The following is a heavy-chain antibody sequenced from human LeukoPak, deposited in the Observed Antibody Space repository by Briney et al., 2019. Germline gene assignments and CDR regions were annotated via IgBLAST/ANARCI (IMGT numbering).Heavy chain of an antibody. J-gene: IGHJ3*02. Sequence: GGSLRLSCAASGFTFSSYEMNWVRQAPGKGLEWVSYISSSGSTIYYANSVKGRFTISRDNAKNPLDLQMNSLRAEDTAVYYCARAPRSYDILTGLAFDIWGQGTMVAVSS. V-gene: IGHV3-48*03. CDR3: ARAPRSYDILTGLAFDI. CDR1: GFTFSSYE. CDR2: ISSSGSTI. D-gene: IGHD3-9*01.